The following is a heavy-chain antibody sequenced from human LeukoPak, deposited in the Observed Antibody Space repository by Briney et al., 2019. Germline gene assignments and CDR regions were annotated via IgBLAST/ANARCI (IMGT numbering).Heavy chain of an antibody. Sequence: KPRGSLRLSCAASGFTFSNAWMSWVRQAPGKGLEWVGRIKSKTDGGTTDYAAPVKGRFTISRDDSKNTLYLQMNSLKTEDTAVYYCTTDHRIRDDYGGRFDPWGQGTLVTVSS. J-gene: IGHJ5*02. CDR1: GFTFSNAW. CDR3: TTDHRIRDDYGGRFDP. CDR2: IKSKTDGGTT. D-gene: IGHD4-23*01. V-gene: IGHV3-15*01.